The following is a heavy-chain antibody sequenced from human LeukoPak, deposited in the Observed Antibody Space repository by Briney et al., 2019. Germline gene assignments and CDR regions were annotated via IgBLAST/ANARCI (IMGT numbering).Heavy chain of an antibody. Sequence: GGSLRLSCAASGFTFNTYVMLWVSQAPGKGLEWVAVIWYDGSNKYYADSVKGRFTISRDNSKNTLYLQMNSLRAEDTAVYYCAREGTYYYDSSGRDNWFDPWGQGTLVTVSS. CDR3: AREGTYYYDSSGRDNWFDP. CDR2: IWYDGSNK. CDR1: GFTFNTYV. D-gene: IGHD3-22*01. V-gene: IGHV3-33*01. J-gene: IGHJ5*02.